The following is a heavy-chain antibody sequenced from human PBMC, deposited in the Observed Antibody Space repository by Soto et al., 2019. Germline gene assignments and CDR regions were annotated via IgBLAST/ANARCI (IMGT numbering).Heavy chain of an antibody. CDR3: ARDRFGSSSGYFDY. Sequence: WTWIRQRPGKGLEWIGYIYNSGGTYYNPSLKSRLTISMDTSENQFSLKLSSLTAADTAVYYCARDRFGSSSGYFDYWGQGALVTVSS. CDR2: IYNSGGT. D-gene: IGHD6-6*01. J-gene: IGHJ4*02. V-gene: IGHV4-31*02.